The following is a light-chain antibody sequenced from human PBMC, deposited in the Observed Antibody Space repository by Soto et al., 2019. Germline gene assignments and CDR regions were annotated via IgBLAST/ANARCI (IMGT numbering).Light chain of an antibody. CDR1: QTISRW. CDR2: DAS. Sequence: DIQMTQSPSTLSASVGDRVPITCGASQTISRWLAWYKQKPGKAPKIMSYDASSLESGVPPRFRGSGSGTEFTLTIGGLQPDDFATYYCQQYDGDFLTFGQGTKVDIK. CDR3: QQYDGDFLT. V-gene: IGKV1-5*01. J-gene: IGKJ1*01.